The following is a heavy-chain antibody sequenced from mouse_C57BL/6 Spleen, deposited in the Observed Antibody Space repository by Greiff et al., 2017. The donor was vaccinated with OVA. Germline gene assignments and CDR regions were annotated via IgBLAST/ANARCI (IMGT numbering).Heavy chain of an antibody. D-gene: IGHD1-1*01. Sequence: EVKLVESGGGLVQPGGSLKLSCAASGFTFSDSYMSWVRQTPEKRLEWVAYLSNGGGSTYYPDTVKGRFTISRDNAKNTLYLQMSRLKSEDTAMYYCARQTTVDWYFDVWGTGTTVTVSS. CDR1: GFTFSDSY. CDR3: ARQTTVDWYFDV. CDR2: LSNGGGST. V-gene: IGHV5-12*01. J-gene: IGHJ1*03.